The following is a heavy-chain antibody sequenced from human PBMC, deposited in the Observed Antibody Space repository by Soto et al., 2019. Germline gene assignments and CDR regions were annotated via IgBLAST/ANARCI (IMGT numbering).Heavy chain of an antibody. Sequence: GGSLRLSCAASGFTYSTYTMHWVRQAPGKGLEWVAVISYDGNNKFYADSVKGRFTISRDSTKQTLYLQMNSLRAEDTAVYYCAREDSPGGLDPWGQGTLVTVS. CDR2: ISYDGNNK. CDR3: AREDSPGGLDP. J-gene: IGHJ5*02. CDR1: GFTYSTYT. D-gene: IGHD2-15*01. V-gene: IGHV3-30-3*01.